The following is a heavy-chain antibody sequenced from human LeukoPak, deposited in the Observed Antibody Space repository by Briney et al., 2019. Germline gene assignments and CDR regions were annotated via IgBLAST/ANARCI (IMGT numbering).Heavy chain of an antibody. J-gene: IGHJ4*02. CDR1: GGYISSQY. V-gene: IGHV4-59*11. CDR2: IYYNGNT. CDR3: ARDRNYLFDY. D-gene: IGHD5-24*01. Sequence: SETLSLTCTVSGGYISSQYWSWIRQPPGQGLEWIGYIYYNGNTDYNPSLKSRVNISVDTSKNQFSLKLTSVTAADTAVYYCARDRNYLFDYWGQGTLVTVSS.